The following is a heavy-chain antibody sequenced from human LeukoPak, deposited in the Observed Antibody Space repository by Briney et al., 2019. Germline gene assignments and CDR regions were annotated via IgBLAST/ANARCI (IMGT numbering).Heavy chain of an antibody. CDR2: IRYDGITK. V-gene: IGHV3-30*02. CDR3: ARDFDGYGSFDI. J-gene: IGHJ3*02. D-gene: IGHD5-24*01. Sequence: PGGSLRLSFATSASGFSLTNHAMHWLRQAPGEGLEWVAHIRYDGITKWYADSVQGRFTMSGDNYKNTLYLQMNSLRPEDTAVYYCARDFDGYGSFDIWGLGTMVTVSS. CDR1: GFSLTNHA.